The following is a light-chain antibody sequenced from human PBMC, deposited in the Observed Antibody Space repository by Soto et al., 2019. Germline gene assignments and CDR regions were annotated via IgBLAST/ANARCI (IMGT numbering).Light chain of an antibody. CDR3: SSYAGSNNLV. CDR2: EVS. Sequence: QSVLTQPPSASGSPGQSVTISCTGTSSDVGDYKYVSWYQQHPGKAPKLMIYEVSKRPSGVPDRFSGSKSDNTASLTVSGLQAEDEADYYCSSYAGSNNLVFGTGTKLTVL. V-gene: IGLV2-8*01. CDR1: SSDVGDYKY. J-gene: IGLJ1*01.